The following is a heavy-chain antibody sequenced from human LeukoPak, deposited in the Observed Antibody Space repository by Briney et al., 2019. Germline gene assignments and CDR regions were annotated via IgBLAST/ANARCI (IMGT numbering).Heavy chain of an antibody. CDR1: GDSVSNNSAA. J-gene: IGHJ4*02. CDR3: ARGRSWGESGFDY. CDR2: TYYRSKWYN. D-gene: IGHD6-13*01. V-gene: IGHV6-1*01. Sequence: SQTLSLTCAISGDSVSNNSAAWNWIRQSPSRGLEWLGRTYYRSKWYNDYAVSVTSRITISPDTSKNQFSLQLKSVTPDGTAVYYCARGRSWGESGFDYWGQGTLVTVSS.